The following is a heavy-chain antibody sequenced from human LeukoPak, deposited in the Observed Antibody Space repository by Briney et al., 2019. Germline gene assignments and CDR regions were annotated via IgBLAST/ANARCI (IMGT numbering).Heavy chain of an antibody. CDR2: MNPNSGNT. J-gene: IGHJ4*02. D-gene: IGHD3-10*01. CDR1: GYTFTSYY. Sequence: ASVKVSCKASGYTFTSYYMHWVRQATGQGLEWMGWMNPNSGNTGYAQKFQGRVTMTRNTSISTAYMELSSLRSEDTAVYYCARGRLYYYGSGSYLDYWGQGTLVTVSS. CDR3: ARGRLYYYGSGSYLDY. V-gene: IGHV1-8*02.